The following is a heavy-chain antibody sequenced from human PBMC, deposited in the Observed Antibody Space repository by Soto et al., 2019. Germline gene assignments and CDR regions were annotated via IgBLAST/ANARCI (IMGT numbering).Heavy chain of an antibody. CDR1: GFTFSSYW. V-gene: IGHV3-7*01. J-gene: IGHJ6*02. D-gene: IGHD3-9*01. CDR3: ARDLYDILTGYGPGGMDV. Sequence: GGSLRLSCAASGFTFSSYWMSWVRQAPGKGLEWVANIKQDGSEKYYVDSVKGRFTISRDNAKNSLYLQMNSLRAEDTAVYYCARDLYDILTGYGPGGMDVWGQGTTVTVSS. CDR2: IKQDGSEK.